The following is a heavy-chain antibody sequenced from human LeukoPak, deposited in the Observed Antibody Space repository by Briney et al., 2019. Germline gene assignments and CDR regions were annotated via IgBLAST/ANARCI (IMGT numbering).Heavy chain of an antibody. CDR3: GNTNSHPPLQSRVPISVDTFKNQFSLKLNSVTAADTAVYYCARGLQVGNTGYYFDY. CDR2: IYYSGST. CDR1: GGSISSYY. V-gene: IGHV4-59*01. D-gene: IGHD3-10*01. Sequence: SETLSLTCTVSGGSISSYYWSWIRQPPGKGLECIGYIYYSGSTNYNPSLKSRVTISVDTSKNQFPRKLNPWPPADTAAIYWGNTNSHPPLQSRVPISVDTFKNQFSLKLNSVTAADTAVYYCARGLQVGNTGYYFDYWGQGTLVTVSS. J-gene: IGHJ4*02.